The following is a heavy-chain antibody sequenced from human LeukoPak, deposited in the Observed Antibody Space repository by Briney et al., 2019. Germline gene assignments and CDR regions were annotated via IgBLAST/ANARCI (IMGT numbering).Heavy chain of an antibody. Sequence: PSETLSLTCTVSGGSINSYYWSWIRQPAGKGLEWIGRIYSSGSTIYNPSLKSRVTMSIDTSKNQFSLKVTSVTAADTAVYYCARASTSGWYLDYWGQGTLVTVSS. J-gene: IGHJ4*02. CDR2: IYSSGST. D-gene: IGHD6-19*01. CDR1: GGSINSYY. CDR3: ARASTSGWYLDY. V-gene: IGHV4-4*07.